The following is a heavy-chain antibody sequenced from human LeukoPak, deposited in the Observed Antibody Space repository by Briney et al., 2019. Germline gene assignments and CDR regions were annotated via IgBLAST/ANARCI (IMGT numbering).Heavy chain of an antibody. V-gene: IGHV3-48*03. CDR1: GFTFSSYE. D-gene: IGHD3-10*01. CDR3: ARDSLWFGELLPYDY. Sequence: GGSLRLSCAASGFTFSSYEMNWVRQAPGKGLEWVSYISSSGSTIYYADSVKGRFTISRDNAKNSLYLQMNSLRAEDTAVYYCARDSLWFGELLPYDYWGQGTLATVSS. CDR2: ISSSGSTI. J-gene: IGHJ4*02.